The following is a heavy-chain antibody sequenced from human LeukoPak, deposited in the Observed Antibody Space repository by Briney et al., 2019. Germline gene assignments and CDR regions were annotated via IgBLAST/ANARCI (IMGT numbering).Heavy chain of an antibody. CDR3: ARVYSSSRGSYYYYMDV. J-gene: IGHJ6*03. V-gene: IGHV4-4*07. CDR1: GGSISSYY. D-gene: IGHD6-13*01. CDR2: IYTSGST. Sequence: PSETLSLTCTVSGGSISSYYWSWIRQPAGKGLEWIGRIYTSGSTNYNPSLKSRVTISVDKSKNQFSLKLSSATAADTAVYYCARVYSSSRGSYYYYMDVWGKGTTVTVSS.